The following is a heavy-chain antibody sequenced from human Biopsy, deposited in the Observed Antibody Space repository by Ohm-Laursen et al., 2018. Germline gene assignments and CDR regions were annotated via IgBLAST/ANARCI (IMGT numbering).Heavy chain of an antibody. CDR3: ARTPILIVSAGIVYRHRRHLQGMDV. J-gene: IGHJ6*02. CDR2: VDWDDYK. CDR1: GFSLSARGMC. V-gene: IGHV2-70*11. Sequence: PTQTLTLTCSFSGFSLSARGMCVSWIRQAQGKALEWLSRVDWDDYKDYSASLQTKLSISKDTSNDQVVLTVNNVDPADTATYYCARTPILIVSAGIVYRHRRHLQGMDVWGQGIAVTVS. D-gene: IGHD6-13*01.